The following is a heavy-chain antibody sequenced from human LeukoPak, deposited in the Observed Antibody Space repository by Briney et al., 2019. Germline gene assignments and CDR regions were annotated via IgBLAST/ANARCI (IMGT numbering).Heavy chain of an antibody. V-gene: IGHV3-7*01. Sequence: GGSLRPSCAASGFSSPAYYMSWVRQAHGKGLEWVANIKQDGSESSHVDSVRGRFTISRDNAENSPYLQMNSLRVEDTAVYYCATASYGRRDYWGQGTLVTVSS. CDR1: GFSSPAYY. CDR2: IKQDGSES. D-gene: IGHD4-17*01. J-gene: IGHJ4*02. CDR3: ATASYGRRDY.